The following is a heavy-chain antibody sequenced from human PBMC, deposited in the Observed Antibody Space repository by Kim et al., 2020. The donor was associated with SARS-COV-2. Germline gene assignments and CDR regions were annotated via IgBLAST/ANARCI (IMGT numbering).Heavy chain of an antibody. J-gene: IGHJ5*02. V-gene: IGHV3-11*04. Sequence: GESLKISFASSGFTFSDYYMSWIRQAPGKGLEWVSYISSSGSTIYYADSVKGRFTISRDNAKNSLYLQMNSLRAEDTAVYYCARDRLGYCSSTSCSNWFDPWGQGTLVTVSS. D-gene: IGHD2-2*01. CDR2: ISSSGSTI. CDR1: GFTFSDYY. CDR3: ARDRLGYCSSTSCSNWFDP.